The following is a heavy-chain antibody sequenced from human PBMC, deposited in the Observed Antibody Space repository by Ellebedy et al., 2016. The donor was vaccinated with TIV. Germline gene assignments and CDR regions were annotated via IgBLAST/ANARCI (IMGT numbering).Heavy chain of an antibody. D-gene: IGHD2-21*02. CDR1: GFAFSSYA. CDR3: VVTGWRGGTIVPFTY. V-gene: IGHV3-23*01. CDR2: ISGSGGST. Sequence: GESLKISCSSSGFAFSSYAMSWVRQAPGKGLEWVSGISGSGGSTYYADSVKGRFTISRDNSKNTLYLQMNSLRVEDTAVYYGVVTGWRGGTIVPFTYWGQGSLVTVSS. J-gene: IGHJ4*02.